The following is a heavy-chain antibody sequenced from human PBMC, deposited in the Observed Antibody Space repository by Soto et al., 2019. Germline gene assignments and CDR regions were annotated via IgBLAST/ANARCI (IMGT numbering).Heavy chain of an antibody. CDR2: IKRDGSEK. Sequence: EVQLVESGGGLVQPGGSLRLSCAASGFTFTSYWMSWVRQAPGKGLEWVAIIKRDGSEKYYVGSVKGRFTISRDNAKNCLCWQRSGLTVEDTAVHSCAREGAMVGSQGPCDYWSQGTMVTVSS. J-gene: IGHJ4*02. CDR1: GFTFTSYW. V-gene: IGHV3-7*01. CDR3: AREGAMVGSQGPCDY. D-gene: IGHD2-8*01.